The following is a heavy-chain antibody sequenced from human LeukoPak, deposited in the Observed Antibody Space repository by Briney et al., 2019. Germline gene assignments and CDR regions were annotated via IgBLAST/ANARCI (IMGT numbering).Heavy chain of an antibody. J-gene: IGHJ4*02. Sequence: GGSLRLSCAASGFTFSSFSMTWVRQAPGKGLEWVSSVSGSGSSTYYADSVKGRFTISRDNSKNTLYLQMNSLRAEDTAVYYCAKDQRGYGRIIDYWGQGTLVTISS. CDR1: GFTFSSFS. CDR2: VSGSGSST. D-gene: IGHD3-10*01. CDR3: AKDQRGYGRIIDY. V-gene: IGHV3-23*01.